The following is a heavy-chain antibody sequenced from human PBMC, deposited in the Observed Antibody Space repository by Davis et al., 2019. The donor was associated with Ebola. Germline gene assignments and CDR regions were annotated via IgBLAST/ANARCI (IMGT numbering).Heavy chain of an antibody. CDR2: ISISSAFI. CDR3: AKTGPSGTAVAGTPY. Sequence: GESLKISCAASGFTFSSYSMTWVRQAPGKGLEWVSSISISSAFIYYADSMKGRFTVSRDNAKNSLSLQMNSLRAEDTAVYYCAKTGPSGTAVAGTPYWGQGTLVTVSS. CDR1: GFTFSSYS. D-gene: IGHD6-19*01. V-gene: IGHV3-21*01. J-gene: IGHJ4*02.